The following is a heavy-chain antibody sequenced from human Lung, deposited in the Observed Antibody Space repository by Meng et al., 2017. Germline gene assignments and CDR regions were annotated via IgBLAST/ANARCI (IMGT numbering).Heavy chain of an antibody. CDR3: ARGTPGRSYANY. J-gene: IGHJ4*02. D-gene: IGHD1-26*01. V-gene: IGHV1-18*01. Sequence: QVHPVQSGPEVKKPGASVKVSCKASDYTFTGYGVSWVRQATGQGLEWMARLGAHDGDTSFGPKFQGRVTVTADRPTATAYMELRSLRFDDTAVYYCARGTPGRSYANYWGPGTLVTVSS. CDR1: DYTFTGYG. CDR2: LGAHDGDT.